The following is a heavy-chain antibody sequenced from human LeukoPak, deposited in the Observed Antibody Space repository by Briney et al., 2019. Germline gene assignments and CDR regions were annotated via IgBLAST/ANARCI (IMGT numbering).Heavy chain of an antibody. Sequence: SETLSLTCTVSGGSVSSGSYYWSWIRQPPGKGLEWIGYIYYSGSTNYNPSLKSRVTISVDTSKNQFSLKLSSVPAADTAVYYCAREKSGYYAFDYWGQGTLVTVSS. CDR1: GGSVSSGSYY. D-gene: IGHD3-22*01. V-gene: IGHV4-61*01. CDR2: IYYSGST. CDR3: AREKSGYYAFDY. J-gene: IGHJ4*02.